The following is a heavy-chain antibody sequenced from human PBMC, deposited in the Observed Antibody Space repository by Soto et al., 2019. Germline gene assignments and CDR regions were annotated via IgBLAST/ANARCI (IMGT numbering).Heavy chain of an antibody. V-gene: IGHV3-23*05. Sequence: GGPLRLSCAASGFTFPMYDMTWVRQAPGKGLEWVSSVRSSGSSTHYADSVKGRFTISRDNSKNTLYLQMDSLRAEDTAVYYCAKDRCIGFVCDFDYWGQGIQVTVSS. CDR2: VRSSGSST. CDR3: AKDRCIGFVCDFDY. J-gene: IGHJ4*02. CDR1: GFTFPMYD. D-gene: IGHD2-8*02.